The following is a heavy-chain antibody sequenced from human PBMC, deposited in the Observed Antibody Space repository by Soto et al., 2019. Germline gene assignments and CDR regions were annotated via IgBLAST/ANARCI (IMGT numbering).Heavy chain of an antibody. J-gene: IGHJ4*02. D-gene: IGHD5-12*01. CDR1: GGSISSSSYY. CDR3: ARHEDIVATNTFDY. Sequence: PSETMSLTCTVSGGSISSSSYYWGWIRQPPGKGLEWIGSIYYSGSTYYNPSLKSRVTISVDTSKNQFSLKLSSVTAADTAVYYCARHEDIVATNTFDYWGQGTLVTVSS. V-gene: IGHV4-39*01. CDR2: IYYSGST.